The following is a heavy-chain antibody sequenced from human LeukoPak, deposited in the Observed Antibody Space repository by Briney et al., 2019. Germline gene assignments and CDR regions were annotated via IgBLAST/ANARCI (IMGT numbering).Heavy chain of an antibody. Sequence: GGSLRLSCTASGFTFGDYLMSWFRQAPGKGLEWIGFISGGTTEYAASVKGRFTISRDDSTSIAYLQMNSLTTEDTAVYYCSRGSGWLSVYWGQGTLVADSS. J-gene: IGHJ4*02. CDR1: GFTFGDYL. D-gene: IGHD6-19*01. CDR2: ISGGTT. V-gene: IGHV3-49*03. CDR3: SRGSGWLSVY.